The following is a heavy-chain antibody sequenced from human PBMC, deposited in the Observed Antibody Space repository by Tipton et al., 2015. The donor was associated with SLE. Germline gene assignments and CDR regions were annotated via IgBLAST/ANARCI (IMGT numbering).Heavy chain of an antibody. CDR2: IYFSGTT. D-gene: IGHD2-15*01. CDR1: GGSISSYY. CDR3: AIPTTQHCSGGGCYRHDAFDI. Sequence: TLSLTCTVSGGSISSYYWSWIRQPPGKGLEWIGYIYFSGTTNYNPSIKSRVTISVDTSKNQFSLKLNSVTAADTAVYYCAIPTTQHCSGGGCYRHDAFDIWGQGTMVTVSS. V-gene: IGHV4-4*08. J-gene: IGHJ3*02.